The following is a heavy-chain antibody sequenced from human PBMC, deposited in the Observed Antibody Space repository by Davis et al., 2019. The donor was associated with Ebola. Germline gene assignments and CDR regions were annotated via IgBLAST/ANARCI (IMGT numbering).Heavy chain of an antibody. V-gene: IGHV3-74*01. CDR2: INSDGSST. CDR1: GFTFSSYW. CDR3: ARAVYDILTGYYDY. D-gene: IGHD3-9*01. J-gene: IGHJ4*02. Sequence: GESLKIPCAASGFTFSSYWMHWVRQAPGKGLVWVSRINSDGSSTSYADSVKGRFTISRDNAKNTLYLQMNSLRAEDTAVYYCARAVYDILTGYYDYWGQGTLVTVSS.